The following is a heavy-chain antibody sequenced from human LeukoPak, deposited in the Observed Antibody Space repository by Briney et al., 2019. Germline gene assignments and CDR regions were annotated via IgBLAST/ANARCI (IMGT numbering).Heavy chain of an antibody. CDR3: AKQSYARSLGE. CDR1: GFPFSDFS. V-gene: IGHV3-23*01. Sequence: PGGSLRLPCGTSGFPFSDFSMSWVRQAPGKGLEWISTTNSGGTSTYYAESVKGRFTISRDNSKNTLYLRMSSLRVEDTAVYYCAKQSYARSLGEGGAGTLVRVSS. D-gene: IGHD2-8*01. CDR2: TNSGGTST. J-gene: IGHJ4*02.